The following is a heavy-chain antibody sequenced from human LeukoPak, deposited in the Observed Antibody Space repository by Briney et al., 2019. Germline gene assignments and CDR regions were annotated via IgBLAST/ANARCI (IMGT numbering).Heavy chain of an antibody. V-gene: IGHV1-18*03. CDR1: GYPFSTYG. D-gene: IGHD1-1*01. CDR2: ISTHNGKT. CDR3: ARDVGTAHFDF. Sequence: ASVKVSCKASGYPFSTYGISWVRQAPGQGLQWMAWISTHNGKTDYAQNFQDRVTVARDTSTSTVYMELRSLRSDDMAVYFCARDVGTAHFDFWGQGTLVTVSS. J-gene: IGHJ4*02.